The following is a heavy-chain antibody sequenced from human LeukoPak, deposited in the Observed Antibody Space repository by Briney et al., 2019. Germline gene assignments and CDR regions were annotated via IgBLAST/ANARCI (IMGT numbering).Heavy chain of an antibody. CDR2: IIPIFGTA. D-gene: IGHD1-26*01. Sequence: SVKVSCKASGGTFSSYAISWVRQAPGQGLEWMGGIIPIFGTANYAQKFQGRVTITADESTSTAYMELSSLRSEDTAVYYCARELQNGFGGSSYWYFDLWGRGTLVTVSS. CDR1: GGTFSSYA. CDR3: ARELQNGFGGSSYWYFDL. V-gene: IGHV1-69*13. J-gene: IGHJ2*01.